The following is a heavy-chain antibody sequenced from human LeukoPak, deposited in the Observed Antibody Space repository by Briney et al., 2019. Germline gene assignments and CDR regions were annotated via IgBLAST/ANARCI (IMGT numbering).Heavy chain of an antibody. Sequence: SETLSLTCTVSGGSISSSSYYWGWIRQPPGKGLEWIGSIYYSGSTYYNPSLKSRVTISVDTSKNQFSLKLSSVTAADTAVYYCARPGGYCSSTSCYSGPGYYGMDVWGQGTTVTVSS. D-gene: IGHD2-2*01. CDR3: ARPGGYCSSTSCYSGPGYYGMDV. J-gene: IGHJ6*02. CDR1: GGSISSSSYY. V-gene: IGHV4-39*01. CDR2: IYYSGST.